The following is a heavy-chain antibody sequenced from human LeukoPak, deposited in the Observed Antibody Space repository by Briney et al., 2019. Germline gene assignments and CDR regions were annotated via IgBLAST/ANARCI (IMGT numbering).Heavy chain of an antibody. CDR3: ARVTGYYFYIDL. CDR1: GFIFDAYG. CDR2: MNWNGDSR. V-gene: IGHV3-20*04. J-gene: IGHJ6*03. Sequence: GGSLRLSCGASGFIFDAYGMAWVRQGPGKGLEWVAGMNWNGDSRGYADSVKGRFIISRDNAKNSLQLQMNSLRPGDTAFYYCARVTGYYFYIDLWGNGTTVTVSS.